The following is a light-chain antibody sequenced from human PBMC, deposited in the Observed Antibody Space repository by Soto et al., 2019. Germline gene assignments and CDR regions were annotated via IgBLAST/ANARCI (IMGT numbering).Light chain of an antibody. J-gene: IGKJ1*01. CDR3: QQYGRSPRT. CDR1: QSVDSTS. CDR2: DTN. V-gene: IGKV3-20*01. Sequence: DIVLTQTPGTLSLSPGGGATLSCRASQSVDSTSLAWYQQRPGQAPRLLIFDTNNRASCIPDRFSGSGSGTEFTLTISRLQPEDFAVYYCQQYGRSPRTFGQGTKVEVK.